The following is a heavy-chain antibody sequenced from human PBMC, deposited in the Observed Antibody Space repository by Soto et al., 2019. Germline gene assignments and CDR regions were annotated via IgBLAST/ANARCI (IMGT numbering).Heavy chain of an antibody. D-gene: IGHD1-20*01. Sequence: GSLRLSQSASGFPFSTYSLIWVRQAPGKGLEWVSGIGSGGDETYYADSVKGRFIISRDDSKNTLFLQLSSLSAEDSARYYCAKDRRTYNSVWDPFDVWGLGTVVTVSS. CDR2: IGSGGDET. CDR3: AKDRRTYNSVWDPFDV. V-gene: IGHV3-23*01. CDR1: GFPFSTYS. J-gene: IGHJ3*01.